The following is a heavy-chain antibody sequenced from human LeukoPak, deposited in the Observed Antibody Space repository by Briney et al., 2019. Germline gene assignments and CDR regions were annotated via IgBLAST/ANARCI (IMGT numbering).Heavy chain of an antibody. D-gene: IGHD3-10*01. CDR3: ARDLSGSLYFDY. Sequence: SGTLSLTCTVSGASISPYYWNWIRQPAGKGLEWIGRLYPSGSSDYNPSLKSRVSISVGTSNNQFSLRVISVTAADTAIYYCARDLSGSLYFDYWGQGILVTVSA. CDR1: GASISPYY. V-gene: IGHV4-4*07. J-gene: IGHJ4*02. CDR2: LYPSGSS.